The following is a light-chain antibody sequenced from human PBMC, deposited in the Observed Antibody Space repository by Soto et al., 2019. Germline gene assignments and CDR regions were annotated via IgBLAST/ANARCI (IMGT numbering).Light chain of an antibody. J-gene: IGLJ3*02. CDR2: FDG. CDR1: SLGSKS. Sequence: SYELTQPPSVSVAPGGTATITCGGNSLGSKSVHWYRQKAGQAPMLVIYFDGDRPSGIPERLSGSKSWDTATLTISWVEAGDEADYYCQVWDSGSDHWAFGGGTKLTVL. V-gene: IGLV3-21*04. CDR3: QVWDSGSDHWA.